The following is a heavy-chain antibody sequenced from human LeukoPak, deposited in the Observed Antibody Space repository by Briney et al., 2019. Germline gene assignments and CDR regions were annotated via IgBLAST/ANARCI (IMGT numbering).Heavy chain of an antibody. CDR3: ARADIVVVVAAPLRY. V-gene: IGHV1-3*01. Sequence: ASVKVSCKASGYTFTSYAMHWVRQAPGQRLEWMGWINAGNGNTKYSQKFQGRVTITRDTSASTAYMELSSLRSEDTAVYYCARADIVVVVAAPLRYWGQGTLVTVSS. J-gene: IGHJ4*02. CDR2: INAGNGNT. CDR1: GYTFTSYA. D-gene: IGHD2-15*01.